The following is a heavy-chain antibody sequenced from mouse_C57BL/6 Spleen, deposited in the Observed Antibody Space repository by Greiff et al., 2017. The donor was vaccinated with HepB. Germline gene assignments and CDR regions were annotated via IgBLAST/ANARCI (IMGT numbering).Heavy chain of an antibody. CDR2: IWSDGST. V-gene: IGHV2-6-1*01. CDR1: GFSLTSYG. CDR3: ARHGYYVHYAMDY. Sequence: VKLMESGPGLVAPSQSLSITCTVSGFSLTSYGVHWVRQPPGKGLEWLVVIWSDGSTTYNSALKSRLSISKDNSKSQVFLKMNSLQTDDTAMYYCARHGYYVHYAMDYWGQGTSVTVSS. J-gene: IGHJ4*01. D-gene: IGHD2-3*01.